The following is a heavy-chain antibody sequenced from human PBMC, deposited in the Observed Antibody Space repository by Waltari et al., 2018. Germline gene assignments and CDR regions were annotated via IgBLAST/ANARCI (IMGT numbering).Heavy chain of an antibody. J-gene: IGHJ4*02. Sequence: QVQLVESGGGVVQPGGSLRLSCAASGFTFSSYGMHWVRQAPGKGLEWVAFIRYDGSNKYYADSVKGRFTISRDNSKNTLYLQMNSLRAEDTAVYYCAKDFGEPGMVVIAIGPYFDYWGQGTLVTVSS. V-gene: IGHV3-30*02. CDR3: AKDFGEPGMVVIAIGPYFDY. CDR1: GFTFSSYG. D-gene: IGHD2-21*01. CDR2: IRYDGSNK.